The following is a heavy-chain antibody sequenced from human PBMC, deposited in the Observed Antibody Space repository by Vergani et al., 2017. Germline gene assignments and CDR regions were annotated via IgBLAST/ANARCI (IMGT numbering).Heavy chain of an antibody. V-gene: IGHV3-23*01. CDR3: AKDRGAYCTSGSCPAI. CDR1: GFTFSSYA. Sequence: EVQLLESGGGLVQPGGSLRLSCAASGFTFSSYAMSWVRQAPGKGLEWVSAISGSGGSTYYADSVKGRFTISRDNSKNTLYLQMNSLRAEDTAVYYCAKDRGAYCTSGSCPAIWGQGTLVTVSS. J-gene: IGHJ4*02. D-gene: IGHD2-15*01. CDR2: ISGSGGST.